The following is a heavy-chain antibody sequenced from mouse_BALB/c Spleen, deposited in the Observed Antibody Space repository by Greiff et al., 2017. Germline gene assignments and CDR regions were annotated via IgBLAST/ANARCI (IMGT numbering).Heavy chain of an antibody. J-gene: IGHJ2*01. Sequence: VQLLQSGTVLARPGASVKMSCTASGYTFTSYWMHWVKQRPGQGLEWIAAIYPGNSDTSYNQKFKGRANLTAVTSTSTAYMELSRLTNEDSAVYYCARSDTTVYFDYWGQGTTLTVSA. V-gene: IGHV1-5*01. CDR3: ARSDTTVYFDY. CDR1: GYTFTSYW. CDR2: IYPGNSDT. D-gene: IGHD1-1*01.